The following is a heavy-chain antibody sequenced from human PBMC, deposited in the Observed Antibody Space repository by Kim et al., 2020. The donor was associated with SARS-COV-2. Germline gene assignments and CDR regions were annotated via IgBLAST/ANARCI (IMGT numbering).Heavy chain of an antibody. J-gene: IGHJ4*02. Sequence: GGSLRLSCAASGFTFNDYWMSWVRQLPGKGLEWVANINEDGSGKYYMDSVKGRITISRDNAKNSLFLQMNNLRAEDMAVYYCVRSIDYWGQGTLVTVSS. CDR1: GFTFNDYW. CDR3: VRSIDY. V-gene: IGHV3-7*01. CDR2: INEDGSGK.